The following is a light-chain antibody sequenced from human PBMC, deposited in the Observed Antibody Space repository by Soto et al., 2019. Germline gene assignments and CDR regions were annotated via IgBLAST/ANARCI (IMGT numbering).Light chain of an antibody. CDR1: QTVSSY. V-gene: IGKV3-20*01. CDR3: QQYGTSPIT. CDR2: GAS. Sequence: ENGLTQSPGTLSLSPGERATLSCRASQTVSSYLTWYQQRPGQAPRLLISGASRRATGIPDRFSGSGSWTDFTLTISSLEPEDFALYYCQQYGTSPITFGHGTRLEIK. J-gene: IGKJ5*01.